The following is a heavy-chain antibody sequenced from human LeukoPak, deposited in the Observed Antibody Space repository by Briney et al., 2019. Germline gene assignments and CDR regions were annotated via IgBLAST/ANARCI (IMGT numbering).Heavy chain of an antibody. CDR2: IWYDGSNK. Sequence: GSLRLSCAASGFTFSSYGMHWVRQAPGKGLEWVAVIWYDGSNKYYADSVKGRFTISRDNSKNTLYLQMNSLRAEDTAVYYCAGEAGRLLLRRYFDYWGQGTLVTVSS. CDR1: GFTFSSYG. J-gene: IGHJ4*02. D-gene: IGHD3-22*01. CDR3: AGEAGRLLLRRYFDY. V-gene: IGHV3-33*01.